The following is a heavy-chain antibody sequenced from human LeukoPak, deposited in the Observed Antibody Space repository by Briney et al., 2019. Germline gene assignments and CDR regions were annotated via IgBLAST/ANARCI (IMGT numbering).Heavy chain of an antibody. J-gene: IGHJ4*02. V-gene: IGHV3-11*01. CDR1: GFSFSDYY. CDR2: SSNSGSST. D-gene: IGHD6-25*01. CDR3: TAAPNTTPGSLGH. Sequence: PGGSLRLSCAASGFSFSDYYMNWIRQAPGKGLEWVSYSSNSGSSTYYADSVKGRFTISRDYAKNALFLQMNSLRAEDTAVYYCTAAPNTTPGSLGHWGQGTLVTVSS.